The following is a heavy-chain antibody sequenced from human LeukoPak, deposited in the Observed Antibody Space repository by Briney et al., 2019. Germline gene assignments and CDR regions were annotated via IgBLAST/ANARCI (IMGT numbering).Heavy chain of an antibody. D-gene: IGHD2-2*01. CDR2: IHSTGGT. V-gene: IGHV4-61*02. CDR3: AREGASWGFT. CDR1: GDSLSSGRSY. Sequence: SETLSLTCTVSGDSLSSGRSYWSWIRQPAGKGLEWIGRIHSTGGTEYYPSLKRRVTISVDTAKNQFSLKLTSVTAADTAVYYCAREGASWGFTWGQGTLVTVSS. J-gene: IGHJ5*02.